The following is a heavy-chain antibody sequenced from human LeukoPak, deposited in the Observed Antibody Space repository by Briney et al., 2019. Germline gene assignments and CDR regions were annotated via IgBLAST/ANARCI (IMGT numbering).Heavy chain of an antibody. CDR2: ISSSSSYI. CDR3: ARDVLAVAATGSNWFDH. Sequence: GGSLRLSCAASGFTFSSYSMNWVRQAPGKGLEWVSSISSSSSYIYYADSVKGRFTISRDNAKNSLYLQMNSLRAEYTAVYYCARDVLAVAATGSNWFDHWGQGTLVTVSS. CDR1: GFTFSSYS. D-gene: IGHD6-19*01. V-gene: IGHV3-21*01. J-gene: IGHJ5*02.